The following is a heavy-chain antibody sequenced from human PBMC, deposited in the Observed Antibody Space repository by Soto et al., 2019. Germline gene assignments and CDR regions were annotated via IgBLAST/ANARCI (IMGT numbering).Heavy chain of an antibody. D-gene: IGHD6-13*01. CDR3: ARGLRSSGYAMDV. CDR1: GFTFISYE. V-gene: IGHV3-48*03. J-gene: IGHJ6*02. Sequence: PGGSLRLSCAASGFTFISYEMNWVRQAPGKGLEWVSYIISRGSTIYYADSVKGRFTISRDNAKNSLYLQMNSLRAEDTAVYYCARGLRSSGYAMDVWGQGTTVTVSS. CDR2: IISRGSTI.